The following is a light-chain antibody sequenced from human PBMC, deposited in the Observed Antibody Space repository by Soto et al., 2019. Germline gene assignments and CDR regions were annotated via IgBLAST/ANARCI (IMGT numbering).Light chain of an antibody. J-gene: IGKJ4*01. V-gene: IGKV3-15*01. CDR3: QQYNNWPLT. Sequence: EIVMTQSPGTLSSSPGERVTLSCRASESVSTNLAWYQQKAGQAPRLLIYGASTRATGIPARFSGSGSGTEFTLTISSLQSEDFAVYYCQQYNNWPLTFGGGTKVDIK. CDR2: GAS. CDR1: ESVSTN.